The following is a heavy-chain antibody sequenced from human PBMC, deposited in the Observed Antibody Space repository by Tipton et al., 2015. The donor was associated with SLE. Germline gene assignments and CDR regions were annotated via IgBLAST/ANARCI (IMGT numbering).Heavy chain of an antibody. D-gene: IGHD6-19*01. J-gene: IGHJ5*02. CDR3: ARGAAVAGDRGFDP. CDR1: GYTFTSYD. Sequence: QSGPEVKKPGASVKVSCKASGYTFTSYDINWVRQATGQGLEWMGWMNPNSGNTGYAQKFQGRVTMTRNTSISTAYMELSSLRSEDTAVYYCARGAAVAGDRGFDPWGQGTLVTVSS. CDR2: MNPNSGNT. V-gene: IGHV1-8*01.